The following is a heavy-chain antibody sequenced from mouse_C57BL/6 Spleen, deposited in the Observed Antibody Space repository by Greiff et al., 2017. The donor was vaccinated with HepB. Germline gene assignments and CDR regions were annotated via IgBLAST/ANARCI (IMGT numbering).Heavy chain of an antibody. V-gene: IGHV1-72*01. CDR1: GYTFTSYW. D-gene: IGHD2-2*01. CDR2: IDPNSGGT. CDR3: ARGGGIYYGYDGNYAMDY. J-gene: IGHJ4*01. Sequence: VQLKQPGAELVKPGASVKLSCKASGYTFTSYWMHWVKQRPGRGLEWIGRIDPNSGGTKYNEKFKSKATLTVDKPSSTAYMQLSSLTSEDSAVYYCARGGGIYYGYDGNYAMDYWGQGTSVTVSS.